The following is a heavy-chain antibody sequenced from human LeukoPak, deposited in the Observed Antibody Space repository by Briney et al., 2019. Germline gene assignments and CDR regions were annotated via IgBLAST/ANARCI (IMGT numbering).Heavy chain of an antibody. Sequence: PSETLSLTCTVSHGSISSSGYYWGWIRQPPEKGLEWIGSIYYNGRTYHNPSLKSRVTISIDTSKNQFSLKLSSVTAADTAVYYCARDYHGYPAGNWFDSWGQGALVTVSS. CDR1: HGSISSSGYY. J-gene: IGHJ5*01. CDR3: ARDYHGYPAGNWFDS. V-gene: IGHV4-39*07. D-gene: IGHD2-2*03. CDR2: IYYNGRT.